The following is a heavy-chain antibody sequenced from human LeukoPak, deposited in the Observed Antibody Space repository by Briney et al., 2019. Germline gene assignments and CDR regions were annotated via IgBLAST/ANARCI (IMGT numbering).Heavy chain of an antibody. CDR3: AKAGIAVPATPEY. V-gene: IGHV3-7*03. CDR2: IDRDGGVR. Sequence: GGSLRLSCAASGFSFSSYWMSWVRQTPENGLEFVGNIDRDGGVRNYMDSLKGRCTISRDNSKNTLYLQMNSLRAEDTAVYYCAKAGIAVPATPEYCGQGTQVTVSS. CDR1: GFSFSSYW. J-gene: IGHJ4*02. D-gene: IGHD6-19*01.